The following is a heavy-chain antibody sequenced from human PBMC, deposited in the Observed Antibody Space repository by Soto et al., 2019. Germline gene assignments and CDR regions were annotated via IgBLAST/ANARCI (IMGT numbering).Heavy chain of an antibody. V-gene: IGHV1-3*01. CDR1: GDTFTSYA. J-gene: IGHJ4*02. CDR3: ARSIVVVTALDY. CDR2: INAGNGNT. Sequence: PSVKVSCKASGDTFTSYAMHWVRQAPGQRLEWMGWINAGNGNTKYSQKFQGRVTITRDTSASTAYMELSSLRSEDTAVYYCARSIVVVTALDYWGQGTLVTVSS. D-gene: IGHD2-21*02.